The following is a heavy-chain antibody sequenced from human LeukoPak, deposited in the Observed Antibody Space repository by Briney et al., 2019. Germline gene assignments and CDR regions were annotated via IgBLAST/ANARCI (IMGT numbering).Heavy chain of an antibody. Sequence: SETLSLTCTVSGGSISSSSYYWGWLRQHPGKGLEWNGSIYYSGSTYYNPSLKSRVTISVDTSKNQFSLKLSSVTAADTVVYYCARVMGLVYYFDYWGQGTLVTVSS. D-gene: IGHD2-8*01. CDR1: GGSISSSSYY. CDR2: IYYSGST. V-gene: IGHV4-39*01. J-gene: IGHJ4*02. CDR3: ARVMGLVYYFDY.